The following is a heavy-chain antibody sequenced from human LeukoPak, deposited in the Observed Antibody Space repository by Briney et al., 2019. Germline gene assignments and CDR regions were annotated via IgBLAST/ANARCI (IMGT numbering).Heavy chain of an antibody. Sequence: ASVKVSCKASGGTFSSYAISWVRQAPGQGLEWMGGIIPIFGTANYAQKFQGRVAITADESTSTAYMELSSLRSEDTAVYYCAKYFYDYSYYGMDVWGQGTTVTVSS. D-gene: IGHD2/OR15-2a*01. J-gene: IGHJ6*02. CDR1: GGTFSSYA. CDR3: AKYFYDYSYYGMDV. CDR2: IIPIFGTA. V-gene: IGHV1-69*13.